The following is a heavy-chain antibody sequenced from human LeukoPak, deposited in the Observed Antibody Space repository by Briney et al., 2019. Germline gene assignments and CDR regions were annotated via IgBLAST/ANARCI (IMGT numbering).Heavy chain of an antibody. Sequence: PSETLSLTCTVSGGSISSGGYYWSWIRQPPGKGLEWIGEINHSGSTNYNPSLKSRVTISVDTSKNQFSLKLSSVTAADTAVYYRARFVVVTAIPSYYYGMDVWGQGTLVTVSS. CDR1: GGSISSGGYY. CDR3: ARFVVVTAIPSYYYGMDV. J-gene: IGHJ6*02. CDR2: INHSGST. V-gene: IGHV4-61*08. D-gene: IGHD2-21*02.